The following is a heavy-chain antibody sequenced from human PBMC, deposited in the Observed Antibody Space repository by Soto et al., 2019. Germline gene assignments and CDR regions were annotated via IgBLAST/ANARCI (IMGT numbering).Heavy chain of an antibody. Sequence: QVQLQESGPGLVKPSQTLSLTCTASGGSISSGGYYWSWIRQHPGKGLEWIGYIYYSGSTYYNPSLKSRVTISVDTSKNQFSLKLSSVTAADTAMYYCARVFPGLVYFDYWGQGTLVTVSS. D-gene: IGHD6-19*01. CDR1: GGSISSGGYY. V-gene: IGHV4-31*03. CDR3: ARVFPGLVYFDY. J-gene: IGHJ4*02. CDR2: IYYSGST.